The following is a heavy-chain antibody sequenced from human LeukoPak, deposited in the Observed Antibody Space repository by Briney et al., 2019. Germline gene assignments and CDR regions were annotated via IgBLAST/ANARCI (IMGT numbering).Heavy chain of an antibody. CDR2: IYHSGST. CDR3: ANRPGMGGYNYGAFDI. J-gene: IGHJ3*02. Sequence: IYHSGSTNYNPSLKSRVTISVDKSKNQFSLKLSSVTAADTAVYYCANRPGMGGYNYGAFDIWGQGTMVTVSS. D-gene: IGHD5-24*01. V-gene: IGHV4-4*02.